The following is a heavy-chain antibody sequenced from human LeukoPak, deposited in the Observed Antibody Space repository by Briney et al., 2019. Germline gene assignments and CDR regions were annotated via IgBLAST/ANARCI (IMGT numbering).Heavy chain of an antibody. CDR3: TTAAGTAMPDY. V-gene: IGHV3-15*01. CDR1: GFTFSNAW. CDR2: IKSKTDGETT. D-gene: IGHD5-18*01. Sequence: GGSLRLSCAASGFTFSNAWMSWVRQAPGKGLEWVGRIKSKTDGETTDYAAPVKGRFTISRDDSKNTLYLQMNSLKTEDTAVYYCTTAAGTAMPDYWGQGTLVTVSS. J-gene: IGHJ4*02.